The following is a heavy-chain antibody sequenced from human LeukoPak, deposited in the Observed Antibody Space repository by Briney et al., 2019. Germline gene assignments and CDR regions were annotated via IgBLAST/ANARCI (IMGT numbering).Heavy chain of an antibody. Sequence: SETLSLTCTVSGGSMSSSSYYWGWIRQPPGKGLEWIGSIYYSGSTYYNPSLKSRVTISVDTSKNQFSLKLSSVTAADTAVYYCARDLTRVTDAFDIWGQGTMVTVSS. CDR3: ARDLTRVTDAFDI. J-gene: IGHJ3*02. CDR1: GGSMSSSSYY. CDR2: IYYSGST. D-gene: IGHD5-18*01. V-gene: IGHV4-39*07.